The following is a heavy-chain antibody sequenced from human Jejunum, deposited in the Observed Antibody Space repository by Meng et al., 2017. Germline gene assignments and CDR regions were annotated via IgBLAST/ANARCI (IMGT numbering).Heavy chain of an antibody. Sequence: GESLKISCAASGFTFSYYSMNWVRQAPGKGLEWVSSISGSSGSISYADSVKGRFTISRDNAKNSLYLQMNSLRVEDTAVYYCARGSYGSYEYWGQGTLVTVSS. CDR2: ISGSSGSI. CDR3: ARGSYGSYEY. J-gene: IGHJ4*02. D-gene: IGHD3-16*01. V-gene: IGHV3-21*01. CDR1: GFTFSYYS.